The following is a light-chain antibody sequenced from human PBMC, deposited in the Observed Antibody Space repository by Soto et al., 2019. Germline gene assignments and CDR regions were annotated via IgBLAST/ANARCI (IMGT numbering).Light chain of an antibody. CDR1: SSDVGGYNF. CDR3: CSYAGSYSYV. CDR2: DVS. J-gene: IGLJ1*01. V-gene: IGLV2-11*01. Sequence: QSALTQPRSVSGSPGQSVTISCTGTSSDVGGYNFVSWYQQHPDKAPKLMIYDVSKRPSGVPDRFSGSKSGNTASLTISRLQAEDEADYYCCSYAGSYSYVFGTGTQLTVL.